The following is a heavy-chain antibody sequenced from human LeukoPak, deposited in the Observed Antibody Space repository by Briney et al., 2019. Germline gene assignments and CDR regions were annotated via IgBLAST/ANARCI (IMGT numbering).Heavy chain of an antibody. CDR3: ARETGYCSGGSCYHNYLDC. J-gene: IGHJ4*02. CDR1: GGSISSYY. Sequence: SETLSLTCTVSGGSISSYYWSWIRQPPGKGLEWIGYIYYSGSTNYNPSLKSRVSISVDTSNNQFSLKLRSVTAADTAVYYCARETGYCSGGSCYHNYLDCWGRGTLVTVSS. V-gene: IGHV4-59*01. D-gene: IGHD2-15*01. CDR2: IYYSGST.